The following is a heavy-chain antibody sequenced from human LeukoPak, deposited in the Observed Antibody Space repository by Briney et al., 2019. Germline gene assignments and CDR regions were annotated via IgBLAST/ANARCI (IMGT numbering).Heavy chain of an antibody. Sequence: GGSLTLSCTTSGFTFGTSTMTWVRQAPGKGVEWVSGISGSGGSTYYADSVKGRFTISRDNSKNTLYLQMSSLRAEDAAVYYCAKDRERWLQSNFDYWGQGTLVTVSS. D-gene: IGHD5-24*01. CDR3: AKDRERWLQSNFDY. CDR2: ISGSGGST. CDR1: GFTFGTST. J-gene: IGHJ4*02. V-gene: IGHV3-23*01.